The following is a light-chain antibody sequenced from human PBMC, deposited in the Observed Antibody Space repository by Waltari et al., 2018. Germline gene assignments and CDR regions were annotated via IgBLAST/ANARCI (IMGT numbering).Light chain of an antibody. CDR1: SSDVGFYDF. CDR3: SSYTRRSYWV. Sequence: QSALTQPASVSGSPGQSITISCTGTSSDVGFYDFVSWFQQHPGNAPKVMIYKVNNRPRGVSIRFSGSKSANTASLTIAGLQAEDEADYYCSSYTRRSYWVFGGGTQLTVL. V-gene: IGLV2-14*01. CDR2: KVN. J-gene: IGLJ3*02.